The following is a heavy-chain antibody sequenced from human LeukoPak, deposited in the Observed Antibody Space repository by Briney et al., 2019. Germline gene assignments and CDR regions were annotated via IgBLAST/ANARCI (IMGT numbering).Heavy chain of an antibody. D-gene: IGHD6-19*01. CDR2: ISYDGSNK. Sequence: GGSLRLSCAASGFTFSSYAMHWVRQAPGKGLEWVAVISYDGSNKYYADSVKGRFTISRDNSKHTLYLQMNSLRAEDTAVYYCARENGYSSGWPLAYYYYYGMDVWGQGTTVTVSS. J-gene: IGHJ6*02. CDR3: ARENGYSSGWPLAYYYYYGMDV. CDR1: GFTFSSYA. V-gene: IGHV3-30-3*01.